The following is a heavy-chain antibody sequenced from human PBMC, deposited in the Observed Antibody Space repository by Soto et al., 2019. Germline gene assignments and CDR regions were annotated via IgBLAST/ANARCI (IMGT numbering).Heavy chain of an antibody. J-gene: IGHJ4*02. V-gene: IGHV4-30-2*01. D-gene: IGHD6-13*01. CDR2: IYHSGST. CDR3: ARGHSSSSSPLDY. CDR1: GGSISSGGYS. Sequence: SENLSLTCAVSGGSISSGGYSWSWIRQPPGKGLEWIGYIYHSGSTYYNPSLKSRVTISVDRSKNQFSLKLSSVTAADTAVYYCARGHSSSSSPLDYWGQGTLVTVSS.